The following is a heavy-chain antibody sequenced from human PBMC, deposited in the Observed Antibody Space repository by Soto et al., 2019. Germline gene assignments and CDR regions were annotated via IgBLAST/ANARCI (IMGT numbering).Heavy chain of an antibody. CDR2: IYWDDDK. D-gene: IGHD6-13*01. J-gene: IGHJ4*02. CDR1: GFSLSTSGMG. CDR3: AHYSSTSSFDY. Sequence: SGPTLVNPTQTFTLACTFSGFSLSTSGMGVGWIRQPPGKALDWFALIYWDDDKRYSPSLKSRLTITKDTSKNQVVLTMTNMDPVDTATYYCAHYSSTSSFDYWGQGTLVTVSS. V-gene: IGHV2-5*02.